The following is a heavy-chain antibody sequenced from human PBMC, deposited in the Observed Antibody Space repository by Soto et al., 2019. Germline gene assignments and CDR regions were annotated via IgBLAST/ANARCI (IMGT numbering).Heavy chain of an antibody. CDR1: GFTFSSYW. CDR3: ARGPGYSYGTPLGDYYYYMDV. D-gene: IGHD5-18*01. J-gene: IGHJ6*03. CDR2: INSDGSST. Sequence: GGSLRLSCAASGFTFSSYWMHWVRQAPGKGLVWVSRINSDGSSTSYADSVKGRFTISRDNAKNTLYLQMNSLRAEDTAVYYCARGPGYSYGTPLGDYYYYMDVWGKGTTVTVSS. V-gene: IGHV3-74*01.